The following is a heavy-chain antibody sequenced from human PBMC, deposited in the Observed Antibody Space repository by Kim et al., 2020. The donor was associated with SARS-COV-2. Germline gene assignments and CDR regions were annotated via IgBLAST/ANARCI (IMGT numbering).Heavy chain of an antibody. CDR3: AKGESNNWSFFDY. Sequence: ADAVKRQFAISRDNSKKTLYLQMNSLRAEDTALYCGAKGESNNWSFFDYWGQGTLVTVSS. D-gene: IGHD1-1*01. J-gene: IGHJ4*02. V-gene: IGHV3-23*01.